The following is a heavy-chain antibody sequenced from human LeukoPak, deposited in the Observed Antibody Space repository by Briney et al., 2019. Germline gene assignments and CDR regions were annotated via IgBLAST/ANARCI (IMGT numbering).Heavy chain of an antibody. J-gene: IGHJ4*02. Sequence: GASVKVSCKASGYSFTGYGINWVRQAPERGLEWMGWISNDNGITNYAQQFQGRVTMDTETYTSTAYMELRSLRSDDTAVYYCARGGFDYYGSGRAFDFWGQGTLVTVSS. D-gene: IGHD3-10*01. V-gene: IGHV1-18*01. CDR2: ISNDNGIT. CDR3: ARGGFDYYGSGRAFDF. CDR1: GYSFTGYG.